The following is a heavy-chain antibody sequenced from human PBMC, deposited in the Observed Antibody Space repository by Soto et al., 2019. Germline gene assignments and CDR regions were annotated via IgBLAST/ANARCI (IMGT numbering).Heavy chain of an antibody. D-gene: IGHD3-22*01. CDR2: ISAYNGNT. V-gene: IGHV1-18*04. Sequence: GGSGKVSFKSCVYTFTSHGMSSVRQAPGQGLEWMGWISAYNGNTNYAQKLQGRVTMTTDTSTSTAYMELRSLRSDDTAVYYCARDGRITMIVVVTMDDAFDIWGQGTMVTVSS. J-gene: IGHJ3*02. CDR1: VYTFTSHG. CDR3: ARDGRITMIVVVTMDDAFDI.